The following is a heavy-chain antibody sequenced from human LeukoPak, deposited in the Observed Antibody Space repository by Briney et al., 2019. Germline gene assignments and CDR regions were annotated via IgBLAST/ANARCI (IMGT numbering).Heavy chain of an antibody. CDR1: GLTLRNYG. Sequence: PGGSLRLSCAASGLTLRNYGMHWVRQAPGKGLEWVAVIWYDGSNKYYADSVKGRFTISRDNSKDTLYLQMNSLRAEDTAVYYCATDRNSGKYYDYWGQGTLVTVSS. CDR3: ATDRNSGKYYDY. CDR2: IWYDGSNK. J-gene: IGHJ4*02. D-gene: IGHD1-26*01. V-gene: IGHV3-33*01.